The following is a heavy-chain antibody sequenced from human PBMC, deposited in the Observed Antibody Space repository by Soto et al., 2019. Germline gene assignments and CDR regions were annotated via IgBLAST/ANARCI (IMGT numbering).Heavy chain of an antibody. V-gene: IGHV5-10-1*01. CDR2: IDPSDSYT. D-gene: IGHD5-18*01. J-gene: IGHJ6*02. Sequence: GESLKISCKGSGYTFTSYWISWERQMPGKGLEWMGRIDPSDSYTNYSPSFQGHVTISADKSISTAYLQWSSLKASDTAMYYCARGVDTAMARYYYYGMDVWGQGTTVTVSS. CDR1: GYTFTSYW. CDR3: ARGVDTAMARYYYYGMDV.